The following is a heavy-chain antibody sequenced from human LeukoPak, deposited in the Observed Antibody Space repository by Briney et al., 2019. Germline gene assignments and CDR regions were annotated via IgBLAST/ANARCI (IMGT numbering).Heavy chain of an antibody. J-gene: IGHJ6*03. CDR1: GYIFTSYG. V-gene: IGHV1-18*01. D-gene: IGHD1-26*01. CDR3: ARGPLVVGVPDGASVYFYYMDV. CDR2: ISANNGNS. Sequence: GASVKVSCRASGYIFTSYGITWVRQAPGQGLEWMGWISANNGNSQYAQKFQRRVTMTTDTSTSTAYMEVRSLRSDDTAVYYCARGPLVVGVPDGASVYFYYMDVWGKGTTVTISS.